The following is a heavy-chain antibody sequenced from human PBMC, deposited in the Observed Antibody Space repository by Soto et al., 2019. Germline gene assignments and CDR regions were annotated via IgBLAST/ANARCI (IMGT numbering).Heavy chain of an antibody. V-gene: IGHV1-2*02. CDR2: INPNSGGT. CDR3: ARTXEVDTAMVSYYYYGMDV. Sequence: ASVKVSCKASGYTFTGYYMHWVRQAPGQGLEWMGWINPNSGGTNYAQKFQGRVTMTRDTSISTAYMELSRLRSDDTAVYYCARTXEVDTAMVSYYYYGMDVWGQGTTVTVSS. CDR1: GYTFTGYY. D-gene: IGHD5-18*01. J-gene: IGHJ6*02.